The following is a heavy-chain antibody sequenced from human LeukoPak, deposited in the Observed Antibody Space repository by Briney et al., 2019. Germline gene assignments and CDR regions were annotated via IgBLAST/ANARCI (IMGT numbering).Heavy chain of an antibody. D-gene: IGHD3-10*01. Sequence: PGRSLRLSWAASGFTFGDYAMHWVRQAPGKGREWGSGISWNSGSIGYADSVKGRFTIARDNAKNSLYLQMNSLRAEDTALYYCAKNKTQYDYGSGSYYDWGQGTLVTVSS. CDR1: GFTFGDYA. V-gene: IGHV3-9*01. CDR3: AKNKTQYDYGSGSYYD. J-gene: IGHJ4*02. CDR2: ISWNSGSI.